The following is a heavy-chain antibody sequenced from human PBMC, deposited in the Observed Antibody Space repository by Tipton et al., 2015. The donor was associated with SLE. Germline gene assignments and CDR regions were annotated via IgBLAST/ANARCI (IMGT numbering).Heavy chain of an antibody. CDR3: ARSPDAVVVVTTRGYYFDY. CDR2: IIPLFGTT. V-gene: IGHV1-69*13. CDR1: GYTFSSYD. Sequence: QSGPEVKKPGASVKVSCKASGYTFSSYDINWVRQATGQGLEWMGGIIPLFGTTNYAQKFQGRVTISADESTYTAYMELSSLRSEDTAVYYCARSPDAVVVVTTRGYYFDYWGQGSLVTVSS. J-gene: IGHJ4*02. D-gene: IGHD2-15*01.